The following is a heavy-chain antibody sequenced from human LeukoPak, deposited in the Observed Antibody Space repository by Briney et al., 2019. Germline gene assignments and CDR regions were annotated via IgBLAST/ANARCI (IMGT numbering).Heavy chain of an antibody. CDR3: ARGTSYYYYYMDV. Sequence: SETLSLTCTVSGGSLSSYYWSWIRQPPGKGLDWIGYIYYSGSTNYNPSLKSRVTISVDTSKNQFSLKLSSVTAADTAVYYCARGTSYYYYYMDVWGKGTTVTVSS. D-gene: IGHD2-8*01. CDR1: GGSLSSYY. CDR2: IYYSGST. J-gene: IGHJ6*03. V-gene: IGHV4-59*01.